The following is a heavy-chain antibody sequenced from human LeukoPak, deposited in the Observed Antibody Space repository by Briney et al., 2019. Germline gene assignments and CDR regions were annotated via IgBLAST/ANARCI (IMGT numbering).Heavy chain of an antibody. Sequence: GGSLRLSCAASGFTFSNYWMHWVRQAPGKGLVWVSRINSDGSSTSYADSVKGRFTISRDNAKNSLSLQMNSLRAEDTAVYYCARETPDSSGWDWGQGTLVTVSS. J-gene: IGHJ4*02. CDR2: INSDGSST. CDR1: GFTFSNYW. V-gene: IGHV3-74*01. D-gene: IGHD6-19*01. CDR3: ARETPDSSGWD.